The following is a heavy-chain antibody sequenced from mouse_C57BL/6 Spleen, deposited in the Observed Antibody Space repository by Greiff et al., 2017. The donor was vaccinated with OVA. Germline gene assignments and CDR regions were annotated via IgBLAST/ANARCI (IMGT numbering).Heavy chain of an antibody. CDR1: GFSLTSYG. CDR3: ARNELYSYYAMDY. Sequence: VKLMESGPGLVQPSQSLSITCTVSGFSLTSYGVHWVRQSPGKGLEWLGVIWSGGSTDYNAAFISRLSISKDNSKSQVFFKMNSLQADDTAIYYCARNELYSYYAMDYWGQGTSVTVSS. CDR2: IWSGGST. D-gene: IGHD1-3*01. V-gene: IGHV2-2*01. J-gene: IGHJ4*01.